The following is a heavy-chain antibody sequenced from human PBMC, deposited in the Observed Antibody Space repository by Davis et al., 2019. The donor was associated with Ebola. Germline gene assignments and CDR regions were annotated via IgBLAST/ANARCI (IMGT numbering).Heavy chain of an antibody. CDR3: ARAFGSTSYDFWSGYYENWFDP. Sequence: MPSETLSLTCTVSGGSISSYYWSWIRQPPGKGLEWIGYIYYSGSTNYNPSLKSRVTISVDTSKNQFSLKLSSVTAADTAVYYCARAFGSTSYDFWSGYYENWFDPWGQGTLVTVSS. CDR2: IYYSGST. J-gene: IGHJ5*02. D-gene: IGHD3-3*01. CDR1: GGSISSYY. V-gene: IGHV4-59*01.